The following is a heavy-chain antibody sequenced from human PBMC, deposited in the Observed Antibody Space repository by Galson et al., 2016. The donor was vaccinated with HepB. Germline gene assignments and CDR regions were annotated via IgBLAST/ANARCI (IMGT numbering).Heavy chain of an antibody. D-gene: IGHD1-26*01. CDR1: GFTLSRYT. Sequence: SLRLSCAASGFTLSRYTMNWVRQAPGKGLEWVSLISSTSRYIYYADSIKGRFTISRDNAKNALFLQMNRLRAEDTAFYYCARDGIVARFDLWGQGTLVTVSS. CDR3: ARDGIVARFDL. J-gene: IGHJ4*02. V-gene: IGHV3-21*01. CDR2: ISSTSRYI.